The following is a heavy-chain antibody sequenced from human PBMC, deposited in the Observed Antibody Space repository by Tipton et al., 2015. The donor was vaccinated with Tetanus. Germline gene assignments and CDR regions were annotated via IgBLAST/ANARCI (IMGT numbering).Heavy chain of an antibody. CDR3: AKEKLLVDTFDV. D-gene: IGHD2-15*01. Sequence: SLRLSCVASGFTFSAFGMHWVRQAPGKGLEWVAVIWHDGSNEYYADSVKGRFTISRDNSKNTVYLQMNSLRAEDTAVYYCAKEKLLVDTFDVWGQGTMVTVSS. CDR2: IWHDGSNE. CDR1: GFTFSAFG. J-gene: IGHJ3*01. V-gene: IGHV3-33*06.